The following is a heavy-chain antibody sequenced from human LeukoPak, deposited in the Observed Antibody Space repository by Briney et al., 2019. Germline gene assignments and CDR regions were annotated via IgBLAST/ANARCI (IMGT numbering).Heavy chain of an antibody. CDR1: GFAVRGNY. CDR3: ARGYSYGLFSYAFDI. CDR2: IYSGGST. V-gene: IGHV3-53*01. Sequence: LGGSLRLSCAASGFAVRGNYVGWVRQAPGKGLEWVSVIYSGGSTYYADSVKGRFTISRDNSKNTLYLQMNSLRAEDTAVYYCARGYSYGLFSYAFDIWGQGTMVTVSS. J-gene: IGHJ3*02. D-gene: IGHD5-18*01.